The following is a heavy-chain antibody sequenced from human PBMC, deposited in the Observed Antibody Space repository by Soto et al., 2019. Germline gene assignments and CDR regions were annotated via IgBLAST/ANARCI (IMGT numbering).Heavy chain of an antibody. CDR3: ARVRYSGWFGELLDYNWFDP. J-gene: IGHJ5*02. V-gene: IGHV4-59*01. CDR2: IYYSGST. D-gene: IGHD3-10*01. CDR1: GGSISSYY. Sequence: SETLSLTCTVSGGSISSYYWSWTRQPPGKGLEWIGYIYYSGSTNYNPSLKSRVTISVDTSKNQFSLKLSSVTAADTAVYYCARVRYSGWFGELLDYNWFDPWGQGTLVTVSS.